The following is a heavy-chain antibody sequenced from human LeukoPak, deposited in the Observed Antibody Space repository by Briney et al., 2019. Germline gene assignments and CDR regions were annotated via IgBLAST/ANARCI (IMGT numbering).Heavy chain of an antibody. J-gene: IGHJ4*02. CDR3: ANGADGDYYY. D-gene: IGHD4-17*01. CDR1: GGSFSNNA. CDR2: ISGSGGST. Sequence: GGSLRHSRAASGGSFSNNADCCCRQAPRKGLEGVSAISGSGGSTYYADSVKGRFTISGDTSKNTLYLQMNSLRAEVTAVYYCANGADGDYYYWGQGTLVTVSS. V-gene: IGHV3-23*01.